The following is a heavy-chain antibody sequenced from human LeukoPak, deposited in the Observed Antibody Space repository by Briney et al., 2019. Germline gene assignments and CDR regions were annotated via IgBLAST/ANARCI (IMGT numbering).Heavy chain of an antibody. CDR2: ITDSGDTT. J-gene: IGHJ6*02. Sequence: GGSLRLSCAASGLTFSSYAMRWVRQAPGKGLEWVSSITDSGDTTYYADSVKGRFTISRGNSKNTLYLQMNSPRAEDMAVYYCAKREHVSRVVPASISSCCGMDVWGQGTTVTVSS. CDR3: AKREHVSRVVPASISSCCGMDV. D-gene: IGHD2-2*01. CDR1: GLTFSSYA. V-gene: IGHV3-23*01.